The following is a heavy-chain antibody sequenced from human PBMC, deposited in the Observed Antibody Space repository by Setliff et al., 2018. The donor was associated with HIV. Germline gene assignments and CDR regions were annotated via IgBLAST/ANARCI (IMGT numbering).Heavy chain of an antibody. D-gene: IGHD1-26*01. V-gene: IGHV4-59*11. CDR3: ASGSPFDGFDM. CDR1: GGSMSTHY. Sequence: ETLSLTCTVSGGSMSTHYWSWIRQTPGKGLEWIGHIYTTGSTHYNPSLRSRVTIPIDTSKSHFSLRLKSVTAADTALYYCASGSPFDGFDMWGQGTMVTVSS. J-gene: IGHJ3*02. CDR2: IYTTGST.